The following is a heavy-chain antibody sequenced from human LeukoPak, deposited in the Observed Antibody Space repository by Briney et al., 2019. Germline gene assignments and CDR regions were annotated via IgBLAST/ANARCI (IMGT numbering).Heavy chain of an antibody. CDR3: ATARNFRFEY. CDR2: MNGEGTTI. D-gene: IGHD1-7*01. Sequence: GGSLRLSCATSGLTFRTTWMHWVRQAPGKGLMWVSRMNGEGTTIDYADSVKGRFTVSRDYAKNTLFLQMNNLRTEDTALCFCATARNFRFEYWGQGSLVIVSA. J-gene: IGHJ4*02. CDR1: GLTFRTTW. V-gene: IGHV3-74*01.